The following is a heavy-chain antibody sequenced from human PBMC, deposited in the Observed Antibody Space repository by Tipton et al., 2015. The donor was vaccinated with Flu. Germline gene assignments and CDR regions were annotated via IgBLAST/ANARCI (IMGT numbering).Heavy chain of an antibody. CDR1: GYTFTSYG. V-gene: IGHV1-18*01. CDR3: AREGRLAYCGDDCLPPDY. D-gene: IGHD2-21*01. J-gene: IGHJ4*02. Sequence: QSGAEVKKPGASVKVSCKASGYTFTSYGISWVRQAPGQGLEWMGWISAYNGNTNYAQKLQGRVTMTTDTSTSTAYMELRSLRSDDTAVYYCAREGRLAYCGDDCLPPDYWGQGTLVTVSS. CDR2: ISAYNGNT.